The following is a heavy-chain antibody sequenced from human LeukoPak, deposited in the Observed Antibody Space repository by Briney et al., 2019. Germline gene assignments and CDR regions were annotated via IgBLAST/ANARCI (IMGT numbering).Heavy chain of an antibody. V-gene: IGHV4-39*01. D-gene: IGHD5-18*01. CDR1: SGSISSSSFY. CDR2: IYYSGST. J-gene: IGHJ4*02. CDR3: ASLFDPQLRLFAARADDY. Sequence: SETLSLTCTVSSGSISSSSFYWGWIRQPPGKGLEWIGSIYYSGSTYYNPSLKSRVTISVDTSKNQFSLNLSSVTAADTAVYYCASLFDPQLRLFAARADDYWGQGTLVTVSS.